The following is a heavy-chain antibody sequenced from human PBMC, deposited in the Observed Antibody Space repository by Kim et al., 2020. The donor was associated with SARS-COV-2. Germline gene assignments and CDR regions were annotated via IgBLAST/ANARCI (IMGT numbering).Heavy chain of an antibody. CDR2: IYYSGST. D-gene: IGHD3-9*01. V-gene: IGHV4-39*01. Sequence: SETLSLTCTVSGGSISSSSYYWGWIRQPPGKGLEWIGSIYYSGSTYYNPSLKSRVTISVDTSKNQFSLKLSSVTAADTAVYYCVRHMPDILTGYLLGAFDIWGQGTMVTVSS. CDR3: VRHMPDILTGYLLGAFDI. CDR1: GGSISSSSYY. J-gene: IGHJ3*02.